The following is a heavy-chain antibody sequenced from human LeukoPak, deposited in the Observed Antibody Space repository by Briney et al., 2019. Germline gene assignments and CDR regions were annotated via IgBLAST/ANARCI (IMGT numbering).Heavy chain of an antibody. Sequence: GGSLRLSCAASGFTFSSSGMHWVRQAPGKGLEWVTVISYDGSNKYYADSVKGRFTISRDNSKSTVYLQMNSLRVEDAAVYYCSKDLTSDFGGDLDPWGQGTLVTVSS. CDR2: ISYDGSNK. CDR3: SKDLTSDFGGDLDP. J-gene: IGHJ5*02. V-gene: IGHV3-30*18. CDR1: GFTFSSSG. D-gene: IGHD3-10*01.